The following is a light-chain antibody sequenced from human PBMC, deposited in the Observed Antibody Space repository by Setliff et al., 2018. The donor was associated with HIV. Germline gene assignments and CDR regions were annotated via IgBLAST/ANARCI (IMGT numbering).Light chain of an antibody. V-gene: IGLV2-14*03. J-gene: IGLJ3*02. CDR2: DVD. CDR3: SSYTSSSTLV. Sequence: QSALPQPASVSGSPGQSVTISCTGASSDVGRYNFVSWYQQHPGKAPKLMIYDVDNLPAGVSNRFSGSKSGNTASLAISGLQAEDEADYYCSSYTSSSTLVFGGGTKATVL. CDR1: SSDVGRYNF.